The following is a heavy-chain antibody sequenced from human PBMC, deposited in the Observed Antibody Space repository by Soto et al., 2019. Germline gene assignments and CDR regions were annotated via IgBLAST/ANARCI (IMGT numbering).Heavy chain of an antibody. CDR2: INHSGST. CDR3: ARYLWFGAYNWFDP. D-gene: IGHD3-10*01. V-gene: IGHV4-34*01. CDR1: GGSFSGYY. J-gene: IGHJ5*02. Sequence: SETLSLTCAVYGGSFSGYYWSWIRQPPGKGLEWIGEINHSGSTNYNPSLKSRVTISVDTSKNQFSLKLSSVTAADTAVYYCARYLWFGAYNWFDPWGQGTLVTVSS.